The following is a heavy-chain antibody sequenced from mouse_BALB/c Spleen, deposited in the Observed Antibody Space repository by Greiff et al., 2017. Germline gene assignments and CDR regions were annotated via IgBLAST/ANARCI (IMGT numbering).Heavy chain of an antibody. V-gene: IGHV14-1*02. Sequence: EVQLQQSGAELVRPGALVKLSCKASGFNFKDYYMHWVKQRPEQGLEWIGWIDPENGNTIYDPKFQGKASITADTSSNTAYLQLSSLTSEDTAVYYGARCLMITPWFAYWGQGTLVTVSA. CDR2: IDPENGNT. D-gene: IGHD2-4*01. J-gene: IGHJ3*01. CDR1: GFNFKDYY. CDR3: ARCLMITPWFAY.